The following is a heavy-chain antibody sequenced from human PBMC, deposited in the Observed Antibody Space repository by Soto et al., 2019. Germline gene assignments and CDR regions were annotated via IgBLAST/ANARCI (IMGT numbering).Heavy chain of an antibody. CDR3: AANLDTAMEHDY. CDR2: IIPIFGTA. Sequence: PAKVSDNASGASMSIFAITVVPQSPGQGLEWMEGIIPIFGTANYAQKFQGRVTITADESTSTAYMELSSLRSEDTAVYYCAANLDTAMEHDYWGQGTLVTVSS. CDR1: GASMSIFA. D-gene: IGHD5-18*01. V-gene: IGHV1-69*13. J-gene: IGHJ4*02.